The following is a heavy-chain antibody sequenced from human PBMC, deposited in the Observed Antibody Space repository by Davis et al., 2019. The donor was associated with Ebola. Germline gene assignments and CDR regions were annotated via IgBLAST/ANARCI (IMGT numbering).Heavy chain of an antibody. CDR2: IYYSGST. Sequence: PGGSLRLSCTVSGGSISSYYWSWIRQPPGKGLEWIGYIYYSGSTNYNPSLKSRVTISVDTSKNQFSLKLSSVTAADTAVYYCARAQNPPPYSSSSFGWFDPWGQGTLVTVSS. D-gene: IGHD6-6*01. CDR3: ARAQNPPPYSSSSFGWFDP. J-gene: IGHJ5*02. CDR1: GGSISSYY. V-gene: IGHV4-59*01.